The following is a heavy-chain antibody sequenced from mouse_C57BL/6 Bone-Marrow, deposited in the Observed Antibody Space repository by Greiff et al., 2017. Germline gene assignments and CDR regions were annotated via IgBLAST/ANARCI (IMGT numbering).Heavy chain of an antibody. CDR3: ARGGPSMDY. CDR1: GFTFSDFY. J-gene: IGHJ4*01. Sequence: EVKVVESGGGLVQSGRSLRLSCATSGFTFSDFYMEWVRQAPGKGLEWIAASRNKANDYTTEYNASVKGRFIVSRDTSQSILYLQMNALGAEDTAIYYCARGGPSMDYWGQGTSVTVSS. V-gene: IGHV7-1*01. CDR2: SRNKANDYTT.